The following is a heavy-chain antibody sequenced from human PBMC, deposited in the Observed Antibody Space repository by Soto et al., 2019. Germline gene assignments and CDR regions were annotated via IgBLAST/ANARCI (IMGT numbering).Heavy chain of an antibody. J-gene: IGHJ6*03. CDR1: GFTFSSYW. V-gene: IGHV3-7*01. CDR3: ARRFGEGSPYYYYYMDV. Sequence: GGSLRLSCAASGFTFSSYWMSWVRQAPGKGLEWVANIKQDGSEKYYVDSVKGRFTISRDNAKNSLYLQMNSLRAEDTAVYYCARRFGEGSPYYYYYMDVWGKGTTVTVSS. D-gene: IGHD3-10*01. CDR2: IKQDGSEK.